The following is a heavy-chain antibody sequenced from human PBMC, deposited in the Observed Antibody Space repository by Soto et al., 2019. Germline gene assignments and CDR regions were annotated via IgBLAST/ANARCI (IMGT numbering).Heavy chain of an antibody. V-gene: IGHV3-30-3*01. Sequence: QVQLVESGGGVVQPGRSLRLSCAVSGFTLSSRAMHWVRQAPGKGLEWVALILSDGSNKYYADSVKGRFTTSRDNSKNTMYLQMNSLSVEDTAVYYCARDDEGGSDCDLGYWGQGALVTVSS. J-gene: IGHJ4*02. CDR2: ILSDGSNK. CDR1: GFTLSSRA. D-gene: IGHD1-26*01. CDR3: ARDDEGGSDCDLGY.